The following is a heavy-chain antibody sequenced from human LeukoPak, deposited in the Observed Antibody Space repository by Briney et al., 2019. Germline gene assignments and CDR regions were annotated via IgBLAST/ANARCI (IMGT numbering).Heavy chain of an antibody. CDR3: TRDRSRAEDD. J-gene: IGHJ4*02. CDR2: INQGGSDK. D-gene: IGHD1-14*01. Sequence: GESLRLSCAASGFTFSGHWMSWVRQAPGKGLQWVANINQGGSDKYYVDSVKGRCTISRDNANNLLYLQMNSLRGEDTAVYYCTRDRSRAEDDWGQGTLVTVSS. CDR1: GFTFSGHW. V-gene: IGHV3-7*01.